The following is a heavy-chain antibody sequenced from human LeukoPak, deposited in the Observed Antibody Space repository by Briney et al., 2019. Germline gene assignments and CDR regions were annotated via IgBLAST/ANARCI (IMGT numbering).Heavy chain of an antibody. D-gene: IGHD7-27*01. CDR3: ARETPGAGHFDY. CDR1: GGTFSSYA. Sequence: SVKVSCKASGGTFSSYAISWVRQAPGQGLEWMGGIIPILGTANYAQKFQGRVTITADESTSTAYMELSSLRSEDTAVYYCARETPGAGHFDYWGQGSLVTVSS. V-gene: IGHV1-69*13. J-gene: IGHJ4*02. CDR2: IIPILGTA.